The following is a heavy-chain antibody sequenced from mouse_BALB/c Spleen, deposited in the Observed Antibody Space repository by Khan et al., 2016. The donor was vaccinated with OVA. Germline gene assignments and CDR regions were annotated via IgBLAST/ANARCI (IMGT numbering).Heavy chain of an antibody. CDR3: SREVRRHYYAMDC. D-gene: IGHD2-14*01. Sequence: QVRLQQSGAELVRPGASVKLSCKASGFTFTNYWINWVKQRPGQGLEWIGNIYPSDSYANYNQEFKDRATLTVDKSSSTAYMQLTSPTSEDSAVYYCSREVRRHYYAMDCWGQGTSVTVSS. V-gene: IGHV1-69*02. J-gene: IGHJ4*01. CDR1: GFTFTNYW. CDR2: IYPSDSYA.